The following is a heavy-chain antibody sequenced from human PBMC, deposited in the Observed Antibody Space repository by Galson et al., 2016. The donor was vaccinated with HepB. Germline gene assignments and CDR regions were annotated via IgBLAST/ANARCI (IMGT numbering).Heavy chain of an antibody. CDR2: INDSGRT. Sequence: SETLSLTCTVYGGSFSGYYWGWIRQSPGKGLEWIGEINDSGRTNYNPSLKSRVTVSVDTSKNQFSLKVSSVTAADTAVYYCARVGEDWFDPWGQGTLVTVSS. V-gene: IGHV4-34*01. CDR3: ARVGEDWFDP. CDR1: GGSFSGYY. J-gene: IGHJ5*02.